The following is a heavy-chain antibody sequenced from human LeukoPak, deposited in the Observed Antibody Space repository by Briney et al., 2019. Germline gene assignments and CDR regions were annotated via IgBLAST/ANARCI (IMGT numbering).Heavy chain of an antibody. CDR2: INPSVGST. D-gene: IGHD2-2*01. V-gene: IGHV1-46*01. CDR3: ARDPVDCSSSSCLEY. Sequence: ASVKVSRTASGYTFTSYSMHWVRQAPGQGLEWMGIINPSVGSTSYAQKSQGRVTMTRDTSTSTVYMEPSSLRSEDTAVYYCARDPVDCSSSSCLEYGRQGTLVSVSS. J-gene: IGHJ4*02. CDR1: GYTFTSYS.